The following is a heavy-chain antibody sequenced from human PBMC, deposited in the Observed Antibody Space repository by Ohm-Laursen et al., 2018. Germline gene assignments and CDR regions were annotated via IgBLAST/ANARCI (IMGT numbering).Heavy chain of an antibody. J-gene: IGHJ3*02. D-gene: IGHD3-16*01. CDR3: AKGRSGHPRGVGAFDI. CDR1: GFTFSSYA. CDR2: ISGSGGST. Sequence: SLRLSCSASGFTFSSYAMNWVRQAPGKGLEWVSAISGSGGSTYYADSVKGRFTISRDNSKNTLYLQMNSLRAEDTAVYYCAKGRSGHPRGVGAFDIWGQGTMVTVSS. V-gene: IGHV3-23*01.